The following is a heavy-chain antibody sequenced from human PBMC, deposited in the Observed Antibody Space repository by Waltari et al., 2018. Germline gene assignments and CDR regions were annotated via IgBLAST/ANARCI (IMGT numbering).Heavy chain of an antibody. Sequence: EVQLVESGGGLVHPGSSLRLSCAASGFTFDDYAMHWVRQAPGKGLEWVAGINWNSDSIGYGDSVKGRFTISRDNARNSLYLQMNSLTTEDTAVYYCARGIAAGVDSWGQGTLVTVSS. CDR1: GFTFDDYA. CDR3: ARGIAAGVDS. V-gene: IGHV3-9*01. D-gene: IGHD6-13*01. J-gene: IGHJ5*01. CDR2: INWNSDSI.